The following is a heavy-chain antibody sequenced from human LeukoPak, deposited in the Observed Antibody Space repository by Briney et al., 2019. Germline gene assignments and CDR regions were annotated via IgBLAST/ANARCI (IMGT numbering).Heavy chain of an antibody. D-gene: IGHD2-2*02. V-gene: IGHV1-8*01. CDR1: GYTFTSYD. CDR3: ARGRYCSSTSCYKGWFDP. Sequence: ASVKVSCKASGYTFTSYDINWVRQATGQGLEWMGWMNPNSGNTGYAQKFHGRVTMTRNTSISTAYMELSSLRSEDTAVYYCARGRYCSSTSCYKGWFDPWGQGTLVTVSS. CDR2: MNPNSGNT. J-gene: IGHJ5*02.